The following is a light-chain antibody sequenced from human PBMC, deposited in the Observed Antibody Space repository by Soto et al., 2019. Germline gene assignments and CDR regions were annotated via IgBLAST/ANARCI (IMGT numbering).Light chain of an antibody. CDR1: QSISSY. CDR3: QQRHMWPIT. J-gene: IGKJ5*01. CDR2: GAS. V-gene: IGKV3-11*01. Sequence: EVVLTQSPDTLSLPPGERATLSCRASQSISSYLAWYQQKPGQAPRLLISGASSRATGIPDRFSGSGSGTDFTLTISSLEPEDSAVYYCQQRHMWPITFGQGTRLEIK.